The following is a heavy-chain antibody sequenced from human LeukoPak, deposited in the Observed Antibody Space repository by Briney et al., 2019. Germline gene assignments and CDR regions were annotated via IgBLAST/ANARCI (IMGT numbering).Heavy chain of an antibody. V-gene: IGHV1-2*02. CDR2: ITPKSGDT. D-gene: IGHD3-3*02. Sequence: ASVKVSCKAPGYTFSDFYIHWVRQAPGQGLEYVGWITPKSGDTYSPQRFQGRVTMTRDASISTAYMELSSLRSDDTAVYFCARVRLADERAWAYWGQGTLVTASS. CDR3: ARVRLADERAWAY. J-gene: IGHJ4*02. CDR1: GYTFSDFY.